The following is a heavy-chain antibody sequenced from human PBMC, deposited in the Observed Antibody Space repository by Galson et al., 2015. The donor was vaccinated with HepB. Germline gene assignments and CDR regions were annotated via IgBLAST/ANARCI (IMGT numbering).Heavy chain of an antibody. CDR1: GYTFTDYY. CDR3: ATAYSSSWLNLDY. Sequence: VKVSCKVSGYTFTDYYMHRVQQAPGKGLEWMGLVDPEDGETIYAEKFQGRVTITADTSTDTAYMELSSLRSEDTAVYYCATAYSSSWLNLDYWGQGTLVTVSS. D-gene: IGHD6-13*01. J-gene: IGHJ4*02. CDR2: VDPEDGET. V-gene: IGHV1-69-2*01.